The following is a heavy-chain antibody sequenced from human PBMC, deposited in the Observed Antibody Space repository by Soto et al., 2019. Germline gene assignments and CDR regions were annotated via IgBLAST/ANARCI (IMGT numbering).Heavy chain of an antibody. CDR1: GFSLSTSGVG. CDR2: IYWDDDK. CDR3: AHTTYGKDWFDP. J-gene: IGHJ5*02. V-gene: IGHV2-5*02. D-gene: IGHD3-16*01. Sequence: QITLKESGPTLVKPTQTLTLTCTFSGFSLSTSGVGVGWIRQPPGKALEWLALIYWDDDKRYSPSLKSRLTIAKDTSTNQVVLTRPNMDPVDTATYYCAHTTYGKDWFDPWGQGTLVTVSS.